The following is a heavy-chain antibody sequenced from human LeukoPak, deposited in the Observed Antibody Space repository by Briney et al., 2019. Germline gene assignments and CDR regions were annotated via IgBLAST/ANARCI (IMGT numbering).Heavy chain of an antibody. D-gene: IGHD2-2*01. J-gene: IGHJ4*02. V-gene: IGHV4-59*01. CDR3: ARVYQSAEYYFDY. Sequence: SETLSLTCTVTGGSIDSYYWSWIRQPPGKGLEWIGYIYYTGSTEYHPSLKSRVTISLDTSKNQFSLKLTSVTAADTAVYYCARVYQSAEYYFDYWGQGNLVSVSS. CDR1: GGSIDSYY. CDR2: IYYTGST.